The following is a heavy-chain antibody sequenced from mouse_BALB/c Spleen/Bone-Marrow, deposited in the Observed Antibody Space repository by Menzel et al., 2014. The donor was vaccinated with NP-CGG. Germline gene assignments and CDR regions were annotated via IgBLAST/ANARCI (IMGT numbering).Heavy chain of an antibody. CDR3: AKQDYYRYDYAMDY. D-gene: IGHD2-14*01. V-gene: IGHV2-3*01. CDR2: IWGDGST. Sequence: VKLVESGTGLVAPSQSLSITCTVSGFSLTSYGVSWVRQPPGKGLEWLGVIWGDGSTNYHSALISRLSISEDNSKSQVFLKLSSLQTDDTATYYCAKQDYYRYDYAMDYWGQGTSVTVSS. J-gene: IGHJ4*01. CDR1: GFSLTSYG.